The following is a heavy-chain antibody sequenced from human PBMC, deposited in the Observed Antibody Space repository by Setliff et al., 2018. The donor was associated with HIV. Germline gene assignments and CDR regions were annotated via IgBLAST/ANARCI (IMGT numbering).Heavy chain of an antibody. D-gene: IGHD3-3*01. Sequence: GASVKVSCKASGYTFTSYGISWVRQAPGQGLEWVGWISAYNGNTKYAQKLQDRVTMTTDTSTSTAYMELRSLRSDDTAVYYCARDPDEWLPPYWYFDLWGRGTLVTVSS. CDR3: ARDPDEWLPPYWYFDL. V-gene: IGHV1-18*01. CDR1: GYTFTSYG. CDR2: ISAYNGNT. J-gene: IGHJ2*01.